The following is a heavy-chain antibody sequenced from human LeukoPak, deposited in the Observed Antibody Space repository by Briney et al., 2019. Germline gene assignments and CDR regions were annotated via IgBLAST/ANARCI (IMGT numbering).Heavy chain of an antibody. CDR3: ARNGYSYGWDFDY. CDR2: MNPNSGNT. CDR1: GYTFTSYD. V-gene: IGHV1-8*01. J-gene: IGHJ4*02. D-gene: IGHD5-18*01. Sequence: ASVTVSCKASGYTFTSYDINWVRQATGQGLEWMGWMNPNSGNTGYAQKFQGRVTMTRNTSISTAYMELSSLRSEDTAVYYCARNGYSYGWDFDYWGQGTLVTVSS.